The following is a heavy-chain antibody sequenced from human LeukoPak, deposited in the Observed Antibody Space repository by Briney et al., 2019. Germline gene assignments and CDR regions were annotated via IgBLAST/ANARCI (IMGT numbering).Heavy chain of an antibody. J-gene: IGHJ6*02. CDR3: ARDSYRLGMDV. Sequence: SETLSLTCTVSGGSISGYYWSWIRQPPGKGLEWIGYIYYSGSTNYNPSLKSRVTISVDTSKNQFSLKLSSVTAAGTAVYYCARDSYRLGMDVWGQGTTVTVSS. CDR1: GGSISGYY. CDR2: IYYSGST. V-gene: IGHV4-59*01.